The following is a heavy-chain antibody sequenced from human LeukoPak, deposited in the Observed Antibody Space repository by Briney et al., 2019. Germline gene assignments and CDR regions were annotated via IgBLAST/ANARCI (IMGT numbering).Heavy chain of an antibody. J-gene: IGHJ5*02. V-gene: IGHV3-23*01. CDR1: GFSFSSHV. Sequence: PGGSLRLSCAASGFSFSSHVMSWVRQAPGKGLEWVSVISGSGGSTNYADSVKGRLTISRDNSKNSLYLQMNSLRAEDTAVYYCAKGSGSGSYGFDPWGQGTLVTVSS. CDR2: ISGSGGST. CDR3: AKGSGSGSYGFDP. D-gene: IGHD3-10*01.